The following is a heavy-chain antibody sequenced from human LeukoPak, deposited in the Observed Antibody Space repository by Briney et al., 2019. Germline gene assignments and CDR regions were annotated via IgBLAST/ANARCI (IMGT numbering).Heavy chain of an antibody. Sequence: GGSLRLSCAASGFIFSNSGMHWFRQAPGRGLQRVALIRYDGSKTFYAESVKGRFTISRDNSKNTLYLQMKSLRVEDTAIYYCARGGVVESGVDYWGQGTLVTVSS. CDR2: IRYDGSKT. D-gene: IGHD1-26*01. CDR1: GFIFSNSG. J-gene: IGHJ4*02. CDR3: ARGGVVESGVDY. V-gene: IGHV3-30*02.